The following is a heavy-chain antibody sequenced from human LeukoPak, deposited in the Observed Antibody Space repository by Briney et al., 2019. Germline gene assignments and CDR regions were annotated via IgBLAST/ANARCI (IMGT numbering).Heavy chain of an antibody. J-gene: IGHJ4*02. CDR3: AREESGGYSDY. Sequence: GASVKVSCKASGYTFTSYYMHWVRQAPGQGLEWMGLINPSGTNTNYAQKFRGRVTMTRDTSTSTVYMDLSSLRSEDTAMYFCAREESGGYSDYWGQGTLVTVSS. D-gene: IGHD2-8*02. CDR2: INPSGTNT. CDR1: GYTFTSYY. V-gene: IGHV1-46*01.